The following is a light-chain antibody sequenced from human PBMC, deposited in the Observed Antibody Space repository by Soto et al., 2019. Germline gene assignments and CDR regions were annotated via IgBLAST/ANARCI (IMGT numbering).Light chain of an antibody. CDR3: QQYNTHTRK. CDR1: QSVSSF. V-gene: IGKV1-5*01. J-gene: IGKJ1*01. Sequence: DMQMTQSPSTLSSSVGYRVTISCRANQSVSSFLAWYQQKPGKATKLLVYDDSSLDSGVPSRFRGSGSGKEFTLIIRSLQPDDFATYHCQQYNTHTRKFGQGTKVDIK. CDR2: DDS.